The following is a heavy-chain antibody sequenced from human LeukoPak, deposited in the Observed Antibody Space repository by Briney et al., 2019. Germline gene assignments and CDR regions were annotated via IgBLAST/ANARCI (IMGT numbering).Heavy chain of an antibody. CDR1: GYTFTGYH. Sequence: ASVKVSCKASGYTFTGYHIHWVRQAPGQGLECMGRINPYIGDTNFAQKFQGRVTMTRDTSITTAYMDLSSLTPDDTAVYFCARDQGSLTRSWYTGYWGQGTQVTASS. CDR2: INPYIGDT. V-gene: IGHV1-2*06. J-gene: IGHJ4*02. D-gene: IGHD6-13*01. CDR3: ARDQGSLTRSWYTGY.